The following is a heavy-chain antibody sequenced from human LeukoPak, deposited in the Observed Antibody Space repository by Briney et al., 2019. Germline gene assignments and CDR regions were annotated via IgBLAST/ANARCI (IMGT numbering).Heavy chain of an antibody. CDR3: AGVGYSYGYAIYYYYYYYMDV. CDR1: GYTFTSYA. D-gene: IGHD5-18*01. CDR2: INTNTGNP. V-gene: IGHV7-4-1*02. J-gene: IGHJ6*03. Sequence: ASVKVSCKASGYTFTSYAMNWVRQAPGQGLEWMGWINTNTGNPTYAQGFTGRFVFSLDTSVSTAYLQISSLKAEDTAVYYCAGVGYSYGYAIYYYYYYYMDVWGKGTTVTVS.